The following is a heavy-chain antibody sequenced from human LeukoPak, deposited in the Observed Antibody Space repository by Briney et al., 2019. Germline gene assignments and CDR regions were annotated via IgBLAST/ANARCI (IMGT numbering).Heavy chain of an antibody. CDR1: GFTFSSYA. CDR3: AKDSTVAATYYFDY. D-gene: IGHD2-15*01. V-gene: IGHV3-23*01. Sequence: GGSLRLSCAASGFTFSSYAMSWVRQAPGKGLEWVSYFSSSGGGTFYAGSVKGRFTISRDNSKNTLYLQMNSLRAEDTAVYYCAKDSTVAATYYFDYWGQGTLVTVSS. CDR2: FSSSGGGT. J-gene: IGHJ4*02.